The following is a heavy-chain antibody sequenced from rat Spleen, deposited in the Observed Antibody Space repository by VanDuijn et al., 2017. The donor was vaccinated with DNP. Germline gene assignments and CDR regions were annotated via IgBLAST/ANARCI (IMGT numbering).Heavy chain of an antibody. D-gene: IGHD1-1*01. CDR1: GFTFSDYA. CDR3: ARWDNRYYFDY. CDR2: ISYDGGST. J-gene: IGHJ3*01. Sequence: EVQLVESGGGLVQPGRSLKLSCAASGFTFSDYAMAWVRQAPKKGLEWVATISYDGGSTNYRDSVKGRFTISRDNAKSTLYLQMDSLRSEDTATYYCARWDNRYYFDYWGQGTLVTVSS. V-gene: IGHV5-7*01.